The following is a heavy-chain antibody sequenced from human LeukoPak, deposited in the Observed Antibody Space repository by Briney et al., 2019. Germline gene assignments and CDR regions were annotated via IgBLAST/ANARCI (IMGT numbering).Heavy chain of an antibody. CDR2: ISGSSRYI. J-gene: IGHJ4*02. Sequence: GGSLRLSCAACGFTFSSYSMNWVRQAPGKGLEWVSFISGSSRYIYYADSVKGRFTISRDNAKNSLYLQMNSLRAEDTAVYYCARGEYGSGSYHMDYWGQGTLVTVSS. V-gene: IGHV3-21*05. CDR1: GFTFSSYS. D-gene: IGHD3-10*01. CDR3: ARGEYGSGSYHMDY.